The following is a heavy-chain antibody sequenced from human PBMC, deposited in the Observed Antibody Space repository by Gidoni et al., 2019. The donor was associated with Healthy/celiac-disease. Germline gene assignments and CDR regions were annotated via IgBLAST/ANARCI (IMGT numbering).Heavy chain of an antibody. CDR1: SSGGYY. CDR2: IYYSGST. Sequence: SSGGYYWSWIRQHPGKGLEWIGYIYYSGSTYYNPSLKSRVTISVDTSKNQFSLKLSSVTAADTAVYYCARGGPEYSSSGGSFDYWGQGTLVTVSS. J-gene: IGHJ4*02. D-gene: IGHD6-6*01. CDR3: ARGGPEYSSSGGSFDY. V-gene: IGHV4-31*02.